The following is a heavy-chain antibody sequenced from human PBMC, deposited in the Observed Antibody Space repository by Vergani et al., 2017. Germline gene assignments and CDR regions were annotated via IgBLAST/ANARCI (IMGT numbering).Heavy chain of an antibody. J-gene: IGHJ5*02. CDR2: IIPIFGSA. CDR3: ARGGRLRLNNFFDP. CDR1: GGTFRSYG. V-gene: IGHV1-69*12. D-gene: IGHD3-16*01. Sequence: QVQLVQSGAEVKKPGSSVKVSCKASGGTFRSYGISWVRQAPGQGLEWMGGIIPIFGSANYAQKFQGRVTITADEATRTASMELSSLRSEDTSVYYCARGGRLRLNNFFDPWGQGTLVTVSS.